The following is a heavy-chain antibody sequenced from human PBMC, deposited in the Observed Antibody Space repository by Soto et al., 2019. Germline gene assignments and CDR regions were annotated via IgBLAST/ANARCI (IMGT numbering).Heavy chain of an antibody. Sequence: GGSLSLSCAASGFTFSRYARGWFRQAPGKGLEWVSVISGSGGNIHYADSVKGRFTISRDNSKNTLYLQMNSLRVEDTAVYNCATQDFRGTTGTTWGQGTLVTVSS. J-gene: IGHJ4*02. CDR2: ISGSGGNI. V-gene: IGHV3-23*01. D-gene: IGHD1-1*01. CDR3: ATQDFRGTTGTT. CDR1: GFTFSRYA.